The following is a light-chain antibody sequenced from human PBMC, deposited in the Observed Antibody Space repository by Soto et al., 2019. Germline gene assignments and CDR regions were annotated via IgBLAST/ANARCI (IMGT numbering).Light chain of an antibody. Sequence: EIVMTQSPGTLSLSPGEAATLSFSASQSVSGSYLAWYQQKPGQAPRLVIYDASTRATGIPDRFRGSGSGTDFTLTISSLEPEDFAVYYCQQRTDRPPWTFGQGTKVDIK. J-gene: IGKJ1*01. CDR3: QQRTDRPPWT. CDR2: DAS. CDR1: QSVSGSY. V-gene: IGKV3D-20*02.